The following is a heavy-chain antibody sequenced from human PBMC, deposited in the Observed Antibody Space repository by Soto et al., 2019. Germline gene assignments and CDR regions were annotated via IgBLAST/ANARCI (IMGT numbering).Heavy chain of an antibody. CDR3: ARDLAFDCGGDCYSPGHDY. D-gene: IGHD2-21*02. J-gene: IGHJ4*02. Sequence: QVQLVESGGGVVQPGRSLRLSCAASGFTFSSYAMHWVRQAPGKGLEWVAVISYDGSNKYYADSVKGRFTISRDNSKNTLYLQMNSLRAEDTAVYYCARDLAFDCGGDCYSPGHDYWGQGTLVTVSS. CDR2: ISYDGSNK. V-gene: IGHV3-30-3*01. CDR1: GFTFSSYA.